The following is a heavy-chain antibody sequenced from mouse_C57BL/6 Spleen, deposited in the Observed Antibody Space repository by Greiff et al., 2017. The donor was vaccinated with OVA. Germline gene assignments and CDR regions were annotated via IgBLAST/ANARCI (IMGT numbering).Heavy chain of an antibody. CDR1: GFTFSDYG. V-gene: IGHV5-15*01. J-gene: IGHJ4*01. CDR2: ISNLAYST. Sequence: DVMLVESGGGLVQPGGSLKLSCAASGFTFSDYGMAWVRQAPKTGPEWVAFISNLAYSTYYADTVTGRVTISRENAKNTLYLEMSRRRSEDTAMYHCARLGAQDTYYAKDYWGQGTSVTFST. CDR3: ARLGAQDTYYAKDY. D-gene: IGHD3-2*02.